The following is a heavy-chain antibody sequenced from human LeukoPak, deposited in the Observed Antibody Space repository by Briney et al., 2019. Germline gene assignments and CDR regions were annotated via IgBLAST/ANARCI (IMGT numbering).Heavy chain of an antibody. D-gene: IGHD6-19*01. CDR3: ARGVIAVAGTGNWFNP. J-gene: IGHJ5*02. Sequence: PSETLSLTCAVYGGSFSGYYWSWIRQPPGKGLEWIGEINHSGSTNYNPSLKSRVTISVDTSKNQFSLKLSSVTAADTAVYYCARGVIAVAGTGNWFNPWGQGTLVTVSS. CDR2: INHSGST. V-gene: IGHV4-34*01. CDR1: GGSFSGYY.